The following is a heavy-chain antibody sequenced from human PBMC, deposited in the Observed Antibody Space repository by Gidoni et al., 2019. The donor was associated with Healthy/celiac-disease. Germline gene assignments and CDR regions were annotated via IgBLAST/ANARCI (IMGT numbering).Heavy chain of an antibody. CDR3: ARTWEPFLRTRFYY. J-gene: IGHJ4*02. CDR1: GSPCDDYG. D-gene: IGHD1-26*01. V-gene: IGHV3-20*04. CDR2: INWNGGST. Sequence: EVQVVESGGGVVRPGGSVGLSCSASGSPCDDYGLSWVRQAPGKGVEWGSGINWNGGSTGYADSVKGRFTISRYNAKNSLYLQMNSLRAEDTALYYCARTWEPFLRTRFYYWGQGTLVTVSS.